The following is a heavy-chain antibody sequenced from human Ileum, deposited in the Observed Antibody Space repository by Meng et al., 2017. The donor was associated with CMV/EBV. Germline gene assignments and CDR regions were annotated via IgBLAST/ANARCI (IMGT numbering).Heavy chain of an antibody. CDR2: TYYRSRWYN. J-gene: IGHJ4*02. Sequence: CEISGDSGSSNSCDWNWIRQSPSRGLEWLGRTYYRSRWYNDYAGSVQSRISINPDTSKNQFSLHLNSVTPDDTAVYYCARGRKSFDYWGQGTLVTVFS. CDR1: GDSGSSNSCD. V-gene: IGHV6-1*01. CDR3: ARGRKSFDY.